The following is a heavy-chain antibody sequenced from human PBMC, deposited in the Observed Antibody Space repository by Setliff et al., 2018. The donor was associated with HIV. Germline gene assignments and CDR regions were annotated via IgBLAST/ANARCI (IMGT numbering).Heavy chain of an antibody. Sequence: SETLSLTCTVSGASISSHNYYWGWIRQSPGKGLEWIGSIYYSGTTSYNPSLKSRVTMSVDTSTSRLSLKVHSVTAADTAMYYCARGSHGTSWTDYWGQGTLVTVSS. D-gene: IGHD6-13*01. CDR2: IYYSGTT. V-gene: IGHV4-39*07. J-gene: IGHJ4*02. CDR3: ARGSHGTSWTDY. CDR1: GASISSHNYY.